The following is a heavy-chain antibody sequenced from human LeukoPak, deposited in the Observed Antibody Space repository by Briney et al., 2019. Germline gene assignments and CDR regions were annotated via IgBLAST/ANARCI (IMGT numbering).Heavy chain of an antibody. CDR1: GYSISSGYY. D-gene: IGHD3-3*01. V-gene: IGHV4-38-2*02. CDR2: IYHSGST. Sequence: PSETLSLTCTVSGYSISSGYYWGWIRQPPGKGLEWIGSIYHSGSTYYNPSLKSRVTISVDTSKNQFSLKLSSVTAADTAVYYCAREDRGYDFWSGYPAGIHYWGQGTLVTVSS. CDR3: AREDRGYDFWSGYPAGIHY. J-gene: IGHJ4*02.